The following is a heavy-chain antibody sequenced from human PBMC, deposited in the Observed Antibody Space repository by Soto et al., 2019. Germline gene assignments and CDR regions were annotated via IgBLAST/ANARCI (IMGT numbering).Heavy chain of an antibody. V-gene: IGHV3-48*01. CDR2: ISGSSTT. CDR3: VRGGSSRPDY. Sequence: EVQLVESGGGLAQPGGSLRLSCAASGFTFSTYSINWVRRAPGRGLEWVSFISGSSTTYYADSVKGRFAVSRDNARNSLYLQMNSLRAEDTAVYYCVRGGSSRPDYWGQGTLVTVSS. J-gene: IGHJ4*02. CDR1: GFTFSTYS.